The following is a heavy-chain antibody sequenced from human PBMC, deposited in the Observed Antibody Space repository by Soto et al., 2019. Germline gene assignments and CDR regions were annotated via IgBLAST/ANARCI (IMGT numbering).Heavy chain of an antibody. J-gene: IGHJ4*02. CDR2: ISSSSSTI. Sequence: GGSLRLSCAASGFTFSIYSMNWFRQAPGKGLEWVSYISSSSSTIYYADSVKGRFTISRDNAKNSLYLQMNSLRAEDTAVYYCARGAYYYDSSGLSYWGQGTLVTVSS. V-gene: IGHV3-48*01. CDR1: GFTFSIYS. D-gene: IGHD3-22*01. CDR3: ARGAYYYDSSGLSY.